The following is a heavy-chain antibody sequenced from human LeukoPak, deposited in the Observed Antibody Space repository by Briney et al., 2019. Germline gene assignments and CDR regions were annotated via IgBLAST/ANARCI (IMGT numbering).Heavy chain of an antibody. CDR2: ISYDGSNK. D-gene: IGHD1/OR15-1a*01. J-gene: IGHJ4*02. V-gene: IGHV3-30-3*01. CDR1: GFTFSSYA. Sequence: GGSLRLSCAASGFTFSSYAMHWVRQAPGKGLEWVAVISYDGSNKYYADSVKGRFTISRDNSKNTLYLQMNSLRAEDTAVYYCARGPNNPSSWGQGTLVTVSS. CDR3: ARGPNNPSS.